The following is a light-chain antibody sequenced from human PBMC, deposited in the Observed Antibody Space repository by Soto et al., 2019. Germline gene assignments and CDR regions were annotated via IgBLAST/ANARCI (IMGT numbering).Light chain of an antibody. CDR3: QQSYSTFLIT. Sequence: DNPVTQSPSSLSSSVGDRVTITCRASQSISSYLNWYQQKPGKAPKLLIYAASSLQSGVPSRFSGSGSGTDFTLTISSLQPEDFATYYCQQSYSTFLITFGQGTRLEIK. CDR1: QSISSY. CDR2: AAS. J-gene: IGKJ5*01. V-gene: IGKV1-39*01.